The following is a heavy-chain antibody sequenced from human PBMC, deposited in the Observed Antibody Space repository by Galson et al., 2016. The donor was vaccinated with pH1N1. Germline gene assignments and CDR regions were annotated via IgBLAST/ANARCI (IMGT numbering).Heavy chain of an antibody. CDR2: VFPGDSDT. CDR3: AGHSTCSGGSCSPDS. D-gene: IGHD2-15*01. V-gene: IGHV5-51*01. CDR1: GYTFSNSW. J-gene: IGHJ4*02. Sequence: QSGAEVKKPGESLKISCKASGYTFSNSWIGLVRQRPGRGLEWMGVVFPGDSDTRYSPSLQGHVIISPDKFTNTAYLQWGSLKASDTAVYYCAGHSTCSGGSCSPDSWGQETLVTVS.